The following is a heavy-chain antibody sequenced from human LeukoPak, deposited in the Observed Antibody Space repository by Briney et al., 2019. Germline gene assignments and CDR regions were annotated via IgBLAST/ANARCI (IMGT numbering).Heavy chain of an antibody. J-gene: IGHJ4*02. Sequence: PGRSLRLSCAASGFTFSSYGMHWVRQAPGKGLEWVAVLWYDGSNKYYADSVKGRFTISRDNAKNSLYLQMNSLRAEDTAIYYCAREDDWNYEDYWGQGTLVTVSS. D-gene: IGHD1-7*01. CDR1: GFTFSSYG. V-gene: IGHV3-33*01. CDR3: AREDDWNYEDY. CDR2: LWYDGSNK.